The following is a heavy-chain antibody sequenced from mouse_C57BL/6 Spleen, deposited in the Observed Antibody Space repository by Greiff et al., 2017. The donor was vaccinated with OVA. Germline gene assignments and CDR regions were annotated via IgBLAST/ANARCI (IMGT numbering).Heavy chain of an antibody. CDR3: ARDGYDGFAY. CDR1: GYSITSGYY. D-gene: IGHD2-2*01. CDR2: ISYDGSN. J-gene: IGHJ3*01. Sequence: EVKLMESGPGLVKPSQSLSLTCSVTGYSITSGYYWNWIRQFPGNQLEWMGYISYDGSNNYNPSLKNRISITRDTSKNQFFLKLNSVTTEDTATYYCARDGYDGFAYWGQGTLVTVSA. V-gene: IGHV3-6*01.